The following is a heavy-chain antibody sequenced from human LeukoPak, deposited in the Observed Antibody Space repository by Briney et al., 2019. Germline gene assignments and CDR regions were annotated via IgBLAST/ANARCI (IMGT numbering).Heavy chain of an antibody. CDR1: GFTLSSYS. V-gene: IGHV3-64D*09. CDR3: IKDRTGTYSFDY. J-gene: IGHJ4*02. CDR2: SGGAT. D-gene: IGHD7-27*01. Sequence: SGGSLRLSCSASGFTLSSYSMHWVRPAPGKGLEYVSTSGGATYYADSVKGRFTISRDNAKNTLYLQMSSLRAEDTAVYYCIKDRTGTYSFDYWGQGTLVTVSS.